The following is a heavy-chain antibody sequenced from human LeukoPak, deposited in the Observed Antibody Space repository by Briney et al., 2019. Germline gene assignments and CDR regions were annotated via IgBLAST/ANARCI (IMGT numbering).Heavy chain of an antibody. V-gene: IGHV1-46*01. CDR2: INPRGGST. D-gene: IGHD3-9*01. CDR1: GYTFTSYY. Sequence: ASVKVSCKASGYTFTSYYMHWVRQAPGQRLEWIGIINPRGGSTSYAQKFQGRVTMTRDTSTSTVYMELSSLRSEDTAVYYWPKPPYDILTGYYLGWFDPWGQGTLVTVSS. J-gene: IGHJ5*02. CDR3: PKPPYDILTGYYLGWFDP.